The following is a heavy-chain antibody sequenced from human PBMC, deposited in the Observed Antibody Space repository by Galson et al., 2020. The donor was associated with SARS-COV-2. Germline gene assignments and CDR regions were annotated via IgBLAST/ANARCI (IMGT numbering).Heavy chain of an antibody. J-gene: IGHJ4*02. Sequence: TGGSLRLSCAASGFSFNTYWMQWVRQTPGKGLVWVARIKTDGERTTYADSVKGRFTISRDKAKNTVYLQMNSLRAEDTAVYYCTRETYIAGSYFSDYWGQGTLVTVSS. D-gene: IGHD3-10*01. CDR1: GFSFNTYW. V-gene: IGHV3-74*01. CDR3: TRETYIAGSYFSDY. CDR2: IKTDGERT.